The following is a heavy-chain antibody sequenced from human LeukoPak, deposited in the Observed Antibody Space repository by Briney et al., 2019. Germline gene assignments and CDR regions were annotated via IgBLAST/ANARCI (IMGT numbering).Heavy chain of an antibody. CDR2: IIPIFGTA. Sequence: SVKVSCKASGGTFSSYAISWVRQAPGQGLEWMGGIIPIFGTANYAQKFQGRVTITADESASTAYMELSSLRSEDTAVYYCARAPIIAAAGYYYYYGMDVWGQGTTVTVSS. V-gene: IGHV1-69*01. J-gene: IGHJ6*02. CDR1: GGTFSSYA. D-gene: IGHD6-13*01. CDR3: ARAPIIAAAGYYYYYGMDV.